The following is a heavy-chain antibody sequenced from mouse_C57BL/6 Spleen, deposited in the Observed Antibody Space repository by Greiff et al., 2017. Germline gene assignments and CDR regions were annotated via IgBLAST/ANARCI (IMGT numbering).Heavy chain of an antibody. CDR2: IHPNSGST. V-gene: IGHV1-64*01. Sequence: QVQLQQSGAELVKPGASVKLSCKASGYTFTSYWMHWVKQRPGQGLEWIGMIHPNSGSTNYNEKFKSKATLTVDKSSSTAYMPLSSLTSEDSAVYYCARAFYYDYDPFAYWGQGTLVTVSA. J-gene: IGHJ3*01. D-gene: IGHD2-4*01. CDR3: ARAFYYDYDPFAY. CDR1: GYTFTSYW.